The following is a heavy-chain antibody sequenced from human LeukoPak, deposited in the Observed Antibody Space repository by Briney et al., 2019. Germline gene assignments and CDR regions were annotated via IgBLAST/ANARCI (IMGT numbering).Heavy chain of an antibody. J-gene: IGHJ4*02. D-gene: IGHD3-9*01. V-gene: IGHV3-74*01. CDR3: VRELYDILTGSPLDY. CDR2: IISDESGT. CDR1: GFTLSDYW. Sequence: GGSLRLSCAASGFTLSDYWMHWVRQAPGKGVVWVSRIISDESGTNYADSAKGRFTISRDNAKNTLYLHMNSLTAEDTAVYYCVRELYDILTGSPLDYWGQGTLVTVSS.